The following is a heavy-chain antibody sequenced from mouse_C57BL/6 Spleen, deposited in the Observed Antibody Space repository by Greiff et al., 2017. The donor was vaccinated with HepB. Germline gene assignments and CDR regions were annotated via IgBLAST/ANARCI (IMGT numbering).Heavy chain of an antibody. Sequence: VQLQQSGAELVRPGASVKLSCTASGFTFKDDYMHWVKQRPEQGLEWIGWIDPENGDTEYASKFQGKATITAYTSSTTAYLQLSSLTSEDTAVYYCVRLRGYYAMDYWGQGTSVTVSS. CDR1: GFTFKDDY. V-gene: IGHV14-4*01. CDR2: IDPENGDT. J-gene: IGHJ4*01. CDR3: VRLRGYYAMDY. D-gene: IGHD3-2*02.